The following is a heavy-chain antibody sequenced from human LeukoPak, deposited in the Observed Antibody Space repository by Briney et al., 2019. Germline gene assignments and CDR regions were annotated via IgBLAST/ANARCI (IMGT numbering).Heavy chain of an antibody. Sequence: PGRSLRLSCAASGFTFSSYAMHWVRQAPGKGLEWVAVISYDGSNKYYADSVKGRFTISRDNSKNTLYLQMNSLRAEDTAVYYCAKDLGAAAVLNWFDPWGQGTLVTVSS. CDR3: AKDLGAAAVLNWFDP. J-gene: IGHJ5*02. CDR1: GFTFSSYA. V-gene: IGHV3-30-3*01. CDR2: ISYDGSNK. D-gene: IGHD6-13*01.